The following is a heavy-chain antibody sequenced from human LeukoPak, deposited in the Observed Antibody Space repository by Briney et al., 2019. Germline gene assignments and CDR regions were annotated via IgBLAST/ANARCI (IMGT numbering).Heavy chain of an antibody. V-gene: IGHV3-74*01. CDR2: INSDGSSI. Sequence: GGSLRLSCAASGFTFSSYWMHWVRQAPGKGLVWVSRINSDGSSISYADSVEGRFTISRDNAKNTLYLQMNSLRAEDTAVYYCARGGYSSGNFDYWGQGTLVTVSS. CDR3: ARGGYSSGNFDY. CDR1: GFTFSSYW. J-gene: IGHJ4*02. D-gene: IGHD6-19*01.